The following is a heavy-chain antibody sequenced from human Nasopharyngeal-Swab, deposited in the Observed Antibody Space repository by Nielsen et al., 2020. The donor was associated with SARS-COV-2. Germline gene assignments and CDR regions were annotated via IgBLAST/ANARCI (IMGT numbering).Heavy chain of an antibody. V-gene: IGHV3-13*04. CDR3: AREGSTGYYYGMDV. Sequence: GESLKIPCAASGFTFSSYDMDWVRQATGKGLEWVSAIGTAGDTYYPGSVKGRFTISRENAKNSLYLQMNSLRAGDTAVYYCAREGSTGYYYGMDVWGQGTTVTVSS. D-gene: IGHD1-1*01. CDR1: GFTFSSYD. J-gene: IGHJ6*02. CDR2: IGTAGDT.